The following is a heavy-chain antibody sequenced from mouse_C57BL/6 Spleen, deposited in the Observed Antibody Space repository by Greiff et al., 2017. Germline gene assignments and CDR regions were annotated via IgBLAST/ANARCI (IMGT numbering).Heavy chain of an antibody. CDR1: GYTFTDYE. J-gene: IGHJ4*01. CDR2: IDPETGGT. D-gene: IGHD1-1*01. Sequence: VQLQQSGAELGRPGAAVTLSCKASGYTFTDYEMDWVKQTPVHGLEWIGAIDPETGGTDYNPKFKGKAILTADKSSSTAYMELRSLTSEDSSVYYCTLRWYYAMAYWGQGTSVTVSS. V-gene: IGHV1-15*01. CDR3: TLRWYYAMAY.